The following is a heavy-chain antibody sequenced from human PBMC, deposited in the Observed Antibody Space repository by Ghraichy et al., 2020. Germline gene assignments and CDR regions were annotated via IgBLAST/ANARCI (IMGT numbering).Heavy chain of an antibody. D-gene: IGHD4-17*01. CDR3: GRGGHYGDVDT. CDR2: LYYSGSS. V-gene: IGHV4-30-4*07. Sequence: SETLSLTCAVSGGSVTSGGYSWSWIRQPPGKGLEWIGHLYYSGSSYYNPSLKSRISMSIDTSKNQLSLILSSVTAADTAVYYCGRGGHYGDVDTWGQGTLVTVSS. CDR1: GGSVTSGGYS. J-gene: IGHJ5*02.